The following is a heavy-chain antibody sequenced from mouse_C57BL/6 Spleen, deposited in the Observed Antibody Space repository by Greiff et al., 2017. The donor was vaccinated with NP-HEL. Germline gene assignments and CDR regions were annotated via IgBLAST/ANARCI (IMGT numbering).Heavy chain of an antibody. Sequence: EVKVVESGGDLVKPGGSLKLSCAASGFTFSSYGMSWVRQTPDKRLEWVATISSGGSYTYYPDSVKGRFTISRDNAKNTLYVQMSSLKSEDTAMYYCARHVYYGSSYLYAMDYWGQGTSVTVSS. J-gene: IGHJ4*01. CDR3: ARHVYYGSSYLYAMDY. CDR1: GFTFSSYG. CDR2: ISSGGSYT. D-gene: IGHD1-1*01. V-gene: IGHV5-6*01.